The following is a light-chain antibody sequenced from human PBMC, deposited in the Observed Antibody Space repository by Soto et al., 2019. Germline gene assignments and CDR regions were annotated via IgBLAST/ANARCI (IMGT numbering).Light chain of an antibody. CDR3: KQYEGGYT. V-gene: IGKV3-15*01. J-gene: IGKJ2*01. CDR1: QSGGIN. CDR2: GAS. Sequence: EIVMTQSPATLSVSQGERATLSCRTSQSGGINLAWYHQRPGQAPRLLIQGASRRDLGIPARFSDTGSGTDFILCIRGLQCADFGVDYCKQYEGGYTFGQGTKLEIK.